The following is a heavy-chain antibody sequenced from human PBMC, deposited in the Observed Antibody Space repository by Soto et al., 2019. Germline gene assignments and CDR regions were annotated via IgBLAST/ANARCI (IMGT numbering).Heavy chain of an antibody. D-gene: IGHD3-10*01. CDR3: AKRGVDTFGLSY. Sequence: EVQLVESGGGLVQPGGSLRLSCAVSGFTFSSFWMHWVHQAPGEGLVWVSRINTDGSSTSYADSVKGRFTISRDNAKNTLYLQMNSLRGEDTAMYYCAKRGVDTFGLSYWGQGTLVTVSS. CDR1: GFTFSSFW. V-gene: IGHV3-74*01. J-gene: IGHJ4*02. CDR2: INTDGSST.